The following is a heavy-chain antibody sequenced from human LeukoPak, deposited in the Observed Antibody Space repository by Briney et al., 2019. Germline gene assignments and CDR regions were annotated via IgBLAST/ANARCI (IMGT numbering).Heavy chain of an antibody. Sequence: PGGTLRLSCVASGFTFSSHGMSWVRQAPGKGLEWVSSITASGGDTFYADSVKGRFTISRDNSKNTLYLQMNSLRAEDTAVYYCAKGRVVPAAMRINWFDSWGQGTLVTVSP. CDR2: ITASGGDT. V-gene: IGHV3-23*01. J-gene: IGHJ5*01. CDR1: GFTFSSHG. D-gene: IGHD2-2*01. CDR3: AKGRVVPAAMRINWFDS.